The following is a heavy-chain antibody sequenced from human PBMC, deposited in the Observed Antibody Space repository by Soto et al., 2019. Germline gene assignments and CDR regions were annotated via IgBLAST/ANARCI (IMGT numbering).Heavy chain of an antibody. CDR2: IYYSGGT. V-gene: IGHV4-59*01. D-gene: IGHD2-15*01. J-gene: IGHJ4*02. Sequence: SETLSLTCTFSGCSISSYYWSLIRQPPGKGLEWIGYIYYSGGTNYNPSLKSRVTISVDTSKNQFSLKLSSVTAADTAVYYCARSGGVDYFDYWGQGTLVTVSS. CDR1: GCSISSYY. CDR3: ARSGGVDYFDY.